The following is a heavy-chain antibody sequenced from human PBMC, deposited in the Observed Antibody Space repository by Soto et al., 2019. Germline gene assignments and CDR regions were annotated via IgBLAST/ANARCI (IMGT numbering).Heavy chain of an antibody. CDR1: VGSITSYY. D-gene: IGHD3-10*01. V-gene: IGHV4-59*01. CDR3: ARRWSGTDY. Sequence: AETLSLTCAVSVGSITSYYWSWIRQPPGKGLEWIGYIHNSGSTSYNPSLQSRVTISADVSKNQFSLDLRSVTAADTAVYYCARRWSGTDYWGHGTLVTVSS. CDR2: IHNSGST. J-gene: IGHJ4*01.